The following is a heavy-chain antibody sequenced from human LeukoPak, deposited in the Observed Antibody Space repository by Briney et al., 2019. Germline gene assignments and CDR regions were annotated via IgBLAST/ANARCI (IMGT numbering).Heavy chain of an antibody. J-gene: IGHJ4*02. Sequence: PGGSLRLSCAASGFSVSNNYMSWVRQAPGKGLEWVSVLFSGGNSYYADSVTGRFTISRDNSKNTLYLQMNSLRAEDTGVYYCAGAATNDSWGQGTLVTVSS. D-gene: IGHD2-15*01. V-gene: IGHV3-66*01. CDR1: GFSVSNNY. CDR3: AGAATNDS. CDR2: LFSGGNS.